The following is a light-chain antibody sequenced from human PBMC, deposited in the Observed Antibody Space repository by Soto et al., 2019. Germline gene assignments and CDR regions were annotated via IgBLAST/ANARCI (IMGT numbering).Light chain of an antibody. Sequence: EIVLTQSPGTLSLSPGERATLSCRASQSVSSSYLAWYQQKPGQAPGLRIYGASSRATGIPDRFSGSGSGTDFTLTISRLEPEDFAVYYCQQYGSSPTFGQGTKLEIK. CDR1: QSVSSSY. CDR3: QQYGSSPT. V-gene: IGKV3-20*01. J-gene: IGKJ2*01. CDR2: GAS.